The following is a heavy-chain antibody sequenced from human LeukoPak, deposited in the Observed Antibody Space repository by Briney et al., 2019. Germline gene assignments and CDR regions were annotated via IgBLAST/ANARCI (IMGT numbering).Heavy chain of an antibody. CDR3: AREGGDLRWKNRFDF. D-gene: IGHD4-23*01. CDR1: GLSFSSYA. V-gene: IGHV3-30-3*01. J-gene: IGHJ4*02. Sequence: PGGSLRLSCSVSGLSFSSYAMHWVRQAPGEGLEWVALTSSDGSSKYYTDSVKGRFTISRDNSKNTLYLQMNSLRAEDTAVYYCAREGGDLRWKNRFDFWGQGTLVTVSS. CDR2: TSSDGSSK.